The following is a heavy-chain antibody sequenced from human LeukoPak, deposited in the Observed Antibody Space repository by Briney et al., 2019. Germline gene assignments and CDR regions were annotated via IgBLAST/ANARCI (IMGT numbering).Heavy chain of an antibody. J-gene: IGHJ3*02. Sequence: GGSLRLSCAAPGFTSSSYWMSWVRQAPGKGLEWVANVKQDGSEKYYVDSVKGRFTISRDNAKNSLSLQMNSLRDEDTAVYYCARSSSAGFDIWGQGTVVTVSS. D-gene: IGHD6-25*01. CDR2: VKQDGSEK. CDR3: ARSSSAGFDI. V-gene: IGHV3-7*04. CDR1: GFTSSSYW.